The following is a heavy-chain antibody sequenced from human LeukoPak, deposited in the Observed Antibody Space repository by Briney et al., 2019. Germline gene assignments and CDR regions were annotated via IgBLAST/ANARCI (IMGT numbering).Heavy chain of an antibody. Sequence: GGSLRLSCAASGFTFNRHWMHWVRQAPGKGLVWVSRSNSDGSSTVYADSVKGRFTISRDNAKNMLYLQMNSLRAEDTAVYYCARGAGIYYTTGWTGWFDPWGQGTLVTVTS. D-gene: IGHD6-19*01. CDR3: ARGAGIYYTTGWTGWFDP. CDR1: GFTFNRHW. CDR2: SNSDGSST. J-gene: IGHJ5*02. V-gene: IGHV3-74*01.